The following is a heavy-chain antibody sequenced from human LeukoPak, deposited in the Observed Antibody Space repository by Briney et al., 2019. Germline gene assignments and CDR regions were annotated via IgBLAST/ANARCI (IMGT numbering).Heavy chain of an antibody. CDR3: ARDLKHFFDY. CDR1: GFTFSSYG. J-gene: IGHJ4*02. D-gene: IGHD2/OR15-2a*01. V-gene: IGHV3-33*01. Sequence: GGSLRLSCAASGFTFSSYGMHGVRQAPGKGLEGVAVIWYDGSNKYYADSVKGRFTISRDNSKNKLYLQMSSLSAEDTAVYYCARDLKHFFDYWGQGTLVTVSS. CDR2: IWYDGSNK.